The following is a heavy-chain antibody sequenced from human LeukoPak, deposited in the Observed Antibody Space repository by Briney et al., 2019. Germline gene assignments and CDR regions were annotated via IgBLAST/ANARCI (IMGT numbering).Heavy chain of an antibody. D-gene: IGHD1-26*01. CDR3: AKDSWEVGATSEIDY. V-gene: IGHV3-30*02. Sequence: PGGSLRLSRAASGFTFSSYGMHWVRQAPGKGLEWVAFIRYDGSNKYYADSVKGRFTISRDNSKNTLYLQMNSLRAEDTAVYYCAKDSWEVGATSEIDYWGQGTLVTVSS. CDR1: GFTFSSYG. CDR2: IRYDGSNK. J-gene: IGHJ4*02.